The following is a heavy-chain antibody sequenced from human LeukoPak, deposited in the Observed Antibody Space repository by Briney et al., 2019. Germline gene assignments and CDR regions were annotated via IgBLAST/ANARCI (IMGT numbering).Heavy chain of an antibody. CDR2: INSRGSTI. Sequence: PSETLSLTCTVSGGSISSSTYYWGWIRQPPGKGLEWVSYINSRGSTIYYADSVKGRFTISRDNAKNSLYLQMNSLRVEDTAIYYCANNLDYGDSDYWYFDLWGRGTLVTVSS. V-gene: IGHV3-11*04. D-gene: IGHD4-17*01. CDR1: GGSISSSTYY. J-gene: IGHJ2*01. CDR3: ANNLDYGDSDYWYFDL.